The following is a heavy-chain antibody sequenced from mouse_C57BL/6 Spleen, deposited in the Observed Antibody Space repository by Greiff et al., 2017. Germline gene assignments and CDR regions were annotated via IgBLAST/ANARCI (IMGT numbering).Heavy chain of an antibody. J-gene: IGHJ1*03. CDR2: IYPGDGDT. Sequence: VQLQQSGPELVKPGASVKISCKASGYAFSSSWMNWVKQRPGKGLEWIGRIYPGDGDTNYNGKFKGKATLTADKSSSTAYMQLSSLTSEDSAVYFCARSGVLRGYFDVWGTGTTVTVSS. CDR1: GYAFSSSW. D-gene: IGHD1-1*01. CDR3: ARSGVLRGYFDV. V-gene: IGHV1-82*01.